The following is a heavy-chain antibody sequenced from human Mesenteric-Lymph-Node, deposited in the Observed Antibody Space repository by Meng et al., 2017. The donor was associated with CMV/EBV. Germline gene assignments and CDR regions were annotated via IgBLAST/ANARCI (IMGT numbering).Heavy chain of an antibody. J-gene: IGHJ6*02. CDR1: GFTVSNNY. Sequence: GGSLKLSCAASGFTVSNNYMSWVRQAPGKGLEWVSVIYAGGSTYYADSVKGRFTISRDNAKNSLFLQMNSLRAEDTALYYCARPRYSSGWYLDGMDVWGQGTTVTVSS. CDR2: IYAGGST. CDR3: ARPRYSSGWYLDGMDV. D-gene: IGHD6-19*01. V-gene: IGHV3-53*03.